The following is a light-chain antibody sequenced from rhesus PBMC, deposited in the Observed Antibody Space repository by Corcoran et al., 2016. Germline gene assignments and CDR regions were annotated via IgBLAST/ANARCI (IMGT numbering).Light chain of an antibody. CDR3: QQYSNWPLT. V-gene: IGKV3S9*01. CDR2: GGS. CDR1: QSVSSY. Sequence: EIVMTQSPATLSLSPGERATLSCRASQSVSSYVAWYQQKPEQAPRLLLYGGSSRATGNPDRFRGSGSGTDFTLTISSLEPEDFAIYYFQQYSNWPLTFGQGTKVDIK. J-gene: IGKJ1*01.